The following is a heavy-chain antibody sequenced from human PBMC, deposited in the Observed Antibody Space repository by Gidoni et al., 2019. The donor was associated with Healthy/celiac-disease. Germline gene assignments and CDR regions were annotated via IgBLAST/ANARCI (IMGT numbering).Heavy chain of an antibody. V-gene: IGHV1-69*04. J-gene: IGHJ4*02. D-gene: IGHD1-26*01. CDR2: IIPILGIA. CDR1: GGTFSSYT. CDR3: AREGSVGALDY. Sequence: QVQLVHSGAEVRKPGSPVKVSLQASGGTFSSYTFSWVRQAPGQGLEWMGRIIPILGIANYAQKFQGRVTITADKSTSTAYMELSSLRSEDTAVYYCAREGSVGALDYWGQGTLVTVSS.